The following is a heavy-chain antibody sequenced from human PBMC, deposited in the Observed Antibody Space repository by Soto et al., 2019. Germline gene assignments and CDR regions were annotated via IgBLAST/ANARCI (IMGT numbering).Heavy chain of an antibody. J-gene: IGHJ6*02. D-gene: IGHD2-2*01. Sequence: PGGSLRLSCAASGFTFSSYGMHWVRQAPGKGLEWVAVIWYDGSNKYYAESVKGRFTISRDNSKNTLYLQMNSLRVEDTAVYYCAKDPEGYCSSTSCYNYHGLDVCSQGTTVTVSS. V-gene: IGHV3-30*02. CDR1: GFTFSSYG. CDR2: IWYDGSNK. CDR3: AKDPEGYCSSTSCYNYHGLDV.